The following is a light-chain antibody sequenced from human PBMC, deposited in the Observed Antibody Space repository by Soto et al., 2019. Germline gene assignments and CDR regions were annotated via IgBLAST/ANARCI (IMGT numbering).Light chain of an antibody. CDR1: QSVSSSY. J-gene: IGKJ3*01. Sequence: EIVLTQSPGTLSLSPGAKATLSCRASQSVSSSYLAWYQQKPGQAPRLLIYDASSRATGIPDRFSGSGSGTDFTLTISRLEPEDCAVYYCQQYGSSPLFTFVPGTKVDIK. CDR3: QQYGSSPLFT. CDR2: DAS. V-gene: IGKV3-20*01.